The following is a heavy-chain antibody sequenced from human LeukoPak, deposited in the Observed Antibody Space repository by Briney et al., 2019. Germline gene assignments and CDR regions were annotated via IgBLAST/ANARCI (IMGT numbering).Heavy chain of an antibody. V-gene: IGHV4-39*01. J-gene: IGHJ5*02. CDR3: ARHRGLGYSSGWPSGFDP. D-gene: IGHD6-19*01. CDR2: IYSSGNT. Sequence: SETLSLTCTVSGASISSNNYYWGWVRQPPGKGLEWIGNIYSSGNTYYNPSLKSRVTISVDTSKNQFSLKLSSVTAADTAVYYCARHRGLGYSSGWPSGFDPWGQGTLVTVSS. CDR1: GASISSNNYY.